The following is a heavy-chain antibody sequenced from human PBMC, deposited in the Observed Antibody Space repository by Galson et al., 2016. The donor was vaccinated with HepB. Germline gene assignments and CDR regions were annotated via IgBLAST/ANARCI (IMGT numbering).Heavy chain of an antibody. Sequence: SLRLSCAASGFTFKNYWMTWVRQAPGKGLEWVGRIKSKVDGGAADYAAPVKGRFTISGDDSKNTLYLQMTGLKTEDTAVYYCARGGLVRGAHGGSFDSWGQGTLVTVSS. CDR2: IKSKVDGGAA. CDR1: GFTFKNYW. J-gene: IGHJ4*01. CDR3: ARGGLVRGAHGGSFDS. V-gene: IGHV3-15*01. D-gene: IGHD3-10*01.